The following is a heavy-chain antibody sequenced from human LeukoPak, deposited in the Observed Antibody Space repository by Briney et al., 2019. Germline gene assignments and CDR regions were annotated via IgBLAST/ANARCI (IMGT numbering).Heavy chain of an antibody. CDR1: GFTFSSYW. Sequence: GGSLRLSCAASGFTFSSYWMTWVRQAPGKGLEWVANMNEDGSEKYYVDSVTGRFTISRDNAKNSLYLQMNSLRAEDTAVYYCARDNYRKFDYWGQGTLVTVSS. J-gene: IGHJ4*02. CDR2: MNEDGSEK. CDR3: ARDNYRKFDY. D-gene: IGHD4-11*01. V-gene: IGHV3-7*01.